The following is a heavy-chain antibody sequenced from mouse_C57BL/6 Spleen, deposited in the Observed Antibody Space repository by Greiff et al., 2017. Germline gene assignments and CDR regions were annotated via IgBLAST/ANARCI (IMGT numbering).Heavy chain of an antibody. D-gene: IGHD1-1*01. Sequence: EVKVEESGGGLVQPGGSMKLSCVASGFTFSNYWMNWVRQSPEKGLEWVAQIRLKSDNYATHSAESVKGRFTISRDDSKSSVYLQMNNLRAEDTEIYYCTGGSNYDYYAMDYWGQGTSVTVSS. V-gene: IGHV6-3*01. J-gene: IGHJ4*01. CDR3: TGGSNYDYYAMDY. CDR2: IRLKSDNYAT. CDR1: GFTFSNYW.